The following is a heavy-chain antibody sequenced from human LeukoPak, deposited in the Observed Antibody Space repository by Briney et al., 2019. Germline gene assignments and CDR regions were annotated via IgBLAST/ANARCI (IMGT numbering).Heavy chain of an antibody. CDR1: GFTFSRHY. Sequence: GGSLRLSCAASGFTFSRHYMHWVRQAPGKGLVWVSRVNGVGTDKIYADSVKGRFTISRDNAKNSLYLQMNSLRDEDTAVYYCARDTDYWGQGTLVTVSS. CDR3: ARDTDY. J-gene: IGHJ4*02. V-gene: IGHV3-74*01. CDR2: VNGVGTDK.